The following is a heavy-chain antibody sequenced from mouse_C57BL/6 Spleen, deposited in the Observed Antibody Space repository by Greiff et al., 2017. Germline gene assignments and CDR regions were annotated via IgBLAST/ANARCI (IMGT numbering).Heavy chain of an antibody. D-gene: IGHD2-3*01. CDR2: FDPENGDT. Sequence: VQLQQSGAELVRPGASVKLSCTASGFNIKDDYMHWVKQRPEQGLEWIGWFDPENGDTEYASKFQGKATITADTSSNTAYLQLSSLTSEDTAVYYCTTDGYYRENYCDYWGQGTTLTVSS. CDR3: TTDGYYRENYCDY. V-gene: IGHV14-4*01. CDR1: GFNIKDDY. J-gene: IGHJ2*01.